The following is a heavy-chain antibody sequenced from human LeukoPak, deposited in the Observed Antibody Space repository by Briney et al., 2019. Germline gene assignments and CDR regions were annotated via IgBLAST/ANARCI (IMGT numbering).Heavy chain of an antibody. CDR1: GYTFTSYG. Sequence: GASVKVSCKASGYTFTSYGISWVRQAPGQGLEWMGWISGYNGNTKHAQNLQGRVTMTTDTSTSPAYMELRSPRSDDTAVYYCARDRTTGGYSFGYDYWGQGTLVTVSS. J-gene: IGHJ4*02. CDR2: ISGYNGNT. D-gene: IGHD5-18*01. V-gene: IGHV1-18*01. CDR3: ARDRTTGGYSFGYDY.